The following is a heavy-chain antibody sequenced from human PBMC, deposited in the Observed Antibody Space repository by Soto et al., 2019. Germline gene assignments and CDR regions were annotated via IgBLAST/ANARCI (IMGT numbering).Heavy chain of an antibody. D-gene: IGHD6-13*01. V-gene: IGHV4-4*02. CDR3: ARTRTSSNWYGDPNWFDP. CDR1: GGSISSTNW. J-gene: IGHJ5*02. Sequence: QVQLQESGPGLVKPSGTLSLTCAVSGGSISSTNWWRWVRQPPGKGLEWIGEIYHFGSTNYNPSLQSRVTISVDTSKNQFSLKLSSVTAADTALYYCARTRTSSNWYGDPNWFDPWGQGTLVTVSS. CDR2: IYHFGST.